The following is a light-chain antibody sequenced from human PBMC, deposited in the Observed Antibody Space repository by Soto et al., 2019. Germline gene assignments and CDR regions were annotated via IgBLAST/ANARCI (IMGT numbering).Light chain of an antibody. CDR2: RNN. CDR3: AAWDGSLSGRV. Sequence: QAVVTQPPSASGTPGQRVTISCSGSSSNIGPNYVYWYQQLPGTAPKLLIYRNNQRPSGVPDRFSGSKSGTSASLAISGLRSEDEADYYCAAWDGSLSGRVFGGGTKLTVL. J-gene: IGLJ3*02. CDR1: SSNIGPNY. V-gene: IGLV1-47*01.